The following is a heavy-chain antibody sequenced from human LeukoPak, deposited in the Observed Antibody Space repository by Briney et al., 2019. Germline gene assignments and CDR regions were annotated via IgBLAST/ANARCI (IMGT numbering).Heavy chain of an antibody. D-gene: IGHD2-2*01. CDR3: AKVISSSCGIGGY. J-gene: IGHJ4*02. Sequence: GGSLRLSCAASGFTLNSYAMTWVRQAPGKGLEWVSAICSNGGNTYYADSVRGRFTISRDTSKNTLYLQMNSLRVEDTAVYYCAKVISSSCGIGGYWGQGTLVTVSS. CDR2: ICSNGGNT. CDR1: GFTLNSYA. V-gene: IGHV3-23*01.